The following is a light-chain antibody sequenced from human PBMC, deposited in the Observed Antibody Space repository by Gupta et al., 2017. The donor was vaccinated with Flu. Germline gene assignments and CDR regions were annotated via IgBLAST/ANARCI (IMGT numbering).Light chain of an antibody. V-gene: IGLV2-8*01. CDR2: EVT. Sequence: QSALTQPPSASASPGQSVTISCPGTSSDVGGYNSVCWYQQRPGKAPRLLIYEVTKRPSGVPDRFSGSKSGNTASLTVAGLLAEDEADYYCSSYGGSNNLIFGGGTKVTVL. J-gene: IGLJ2*01. CDR3: SSYGGSNNLI. CDR1: SSDVGGYNS.